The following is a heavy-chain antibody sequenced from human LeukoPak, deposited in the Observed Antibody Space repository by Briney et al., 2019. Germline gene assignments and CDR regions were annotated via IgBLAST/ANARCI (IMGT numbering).Heavy chain of an antibody. Sequence: GESLKISCKGSGYSFTSYWIGWVRQMPGKGLEWMGIIYPGDSDTRYSPSFQGQVTTSADKSISTAYLQWSSLKASDTAMYYCARPRAPGIAAALFDYWGQGTLVTVSS. D-gene: IGHD6-13*01. CDR3: ARPRAPGIAAALFDY. CDR2: IYPGDSDT. V-gene: IGHV5-51*01. J-gene: IGHJ4*02. CDR1: GYSFTSYW.